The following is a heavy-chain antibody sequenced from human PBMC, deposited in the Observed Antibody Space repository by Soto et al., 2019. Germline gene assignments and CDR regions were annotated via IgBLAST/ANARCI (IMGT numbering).Heavy chain of an antibody. CDR3: ASLSCGLGS. D-gene: IGHD7-27*01. V-gene: IGHV4-39*01. CDR2: IYYSGST. J-gene: IGHJ4*02. Sequence: QLQLQESGPGLVKPSEILSLTCTVSGGSIRTSSYYWGWIRHPPGKGLEWIGSIYYSGSTYYNPSLKSRVSLAADPSKNQFSLKLSSVTAADPAVYYCASLSCGLGSWGQGPLVTVSS. CDR1: GGSIRTSSYY.